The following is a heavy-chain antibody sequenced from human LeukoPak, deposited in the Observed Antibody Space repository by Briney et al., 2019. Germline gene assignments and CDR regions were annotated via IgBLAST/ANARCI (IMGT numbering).Heavy chain of an antibody. J-gene: IGHJ4*02. CDR1: GGSISSYY. Sequence: KPSETLSLTCTVSGGSISSYYWSWIRQPPGKGLEWIGYIYYSGSTNYNPSLRSRVTISVDTSKNQFSLKLSSVTAADTAVYYCARAYLDSSGWYYFDYWGQGTLVTVSS. D-gene: IGHD6-19*01. CDR3: ARAYLDSSGWYYFDY. V-gene: IGHV4-59*01. CDR2: IYYSGST.